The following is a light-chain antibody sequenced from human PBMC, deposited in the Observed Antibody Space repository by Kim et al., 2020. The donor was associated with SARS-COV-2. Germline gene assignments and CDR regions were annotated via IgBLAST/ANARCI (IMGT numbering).Light chain of an antibody. CDR1: SSDVGGYNY. CDR2: DVS. J-gene: IGLJ2*01. CDR3: YSYAGRCTGV. V-gene: IGLV2-11*01. Sequence: QSALTQPRSVSGSPGQSVTISCTGTSSDVGGYNYVSWYQHHPGKSPKVMIYDVSKRPSGVPDRFSGSKSGNTASLTISGLQAEDEADYHCYSYAGRCTGVFGGGTQLTVL.